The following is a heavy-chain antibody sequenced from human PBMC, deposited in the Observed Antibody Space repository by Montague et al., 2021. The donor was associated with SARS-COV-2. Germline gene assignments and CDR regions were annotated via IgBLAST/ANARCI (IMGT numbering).Heavy chain of an antibody. CDR3: ARTPIAAAGTGHYYYYGMDV. Sequence: PALVKPTQTLTLTCTFSGFSLSTSGMCVSWIRQPPGKALEWLALIDWDDDKYYSTSLKTRLTISKDTSKNQVVLTMTNMDPVDTATYYCARTPIAAAGTGHYYYYGMDVWGQGTTVTVSS. D-gene: IGHD6-13*01. CDR2: IDWDDDK. J-gene: IGHJ6*02. V-gene: IGHV2-70*01. CDR1: GFSLSTSGMC.